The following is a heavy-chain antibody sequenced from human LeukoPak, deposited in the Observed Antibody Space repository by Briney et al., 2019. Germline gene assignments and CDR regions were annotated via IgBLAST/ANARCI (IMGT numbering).Heavy chain of an antibody. J-gene: IGHJ4*02. D-gene: IGHD3-22*01. Sequence: GGSLRLSCAASGFTSSSYWMSWVRQAPGKGLEWVANIKQDGSEKYYVDSVKGRFTISRDNAKNSLYLQMNSLRAEDTAVYYCASEHHSSGYNWGQGTLVTVSS. CDR1: GFTSSSYW. V-gene: IGHV3-7*01. CDR3: ASEHHSSGYN. CDR2: IKQDGSEK.